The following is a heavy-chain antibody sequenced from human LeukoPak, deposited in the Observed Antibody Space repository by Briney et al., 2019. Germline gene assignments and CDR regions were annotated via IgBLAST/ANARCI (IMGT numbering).Heavy chain of an antibody. J-gene: IGHJ5*02. CDR3: AGGPPADKNWFDP. CDR1: GFTVGSNY. V-gene: IGHV3-66*01. CDR2: IYNSGST. Sequence: PGGSLRLSCAASGFTVGSNYMSSVRQAPGKGLEWVSVIYNSGSTYYAESVKGRFTISRDNSKNTLYVKMNSLRAEDTDVYYCAGGPPADKNWFDPWGQGTLVTVSS.